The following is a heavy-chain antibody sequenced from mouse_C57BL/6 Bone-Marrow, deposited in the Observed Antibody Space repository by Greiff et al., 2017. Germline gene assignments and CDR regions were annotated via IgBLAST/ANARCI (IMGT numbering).Heavy chain of an antibody. CDR3: ARDYYGSSYWYFDF. Sequence: QVQLQQPGAELVRPGSSVKLSCKASGYTFTSYWMHWVKQRPIQGLEWIGNIDPSDSETHYNQKFKDKATLTVDKSSSTAYMQLSSLTSEDSAVYYCARDYYGSSYWYFDFWGTGTTVTVSS. CDR2: IDPSDSET. D-gene: IGHD1-1*01. V-gene: IGHV1-52*01. CDR1: GYTFTSYW. J-gene: IGHJ1*03.